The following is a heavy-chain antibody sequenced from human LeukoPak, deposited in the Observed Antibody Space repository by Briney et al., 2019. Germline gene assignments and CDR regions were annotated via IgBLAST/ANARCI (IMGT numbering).Heavy chain of an antibody. CDR1: GGSISSYY. CDR3: ARGSYSSSWFNYYYYMDV. J-gene: IGHJ6*03. Sequence: SETLSLTCTVSGGSISSYYWSWIRQPPGKGLEWIGYIYYSGSTNYNPSLKSRVTISVDTSKNQFSLKLSSVTAADTAVYYCARGSYSSSWFNYYYYMDVWGKGTTVTVSS. CDR2: IYYSGST. D-gene: IGHD6-13*01. V-gene: IGHV4-59*12.